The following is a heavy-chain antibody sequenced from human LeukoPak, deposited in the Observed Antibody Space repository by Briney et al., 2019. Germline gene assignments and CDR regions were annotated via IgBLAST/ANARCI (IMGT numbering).Heavy chain of an antibody. CDR2: ISGSGHNT. V-gene: IGHV3-23*01. CDR3: AKRRASDGSGYRAFEF. J-gene: IGHJ4*02. Sequence: GGSLRLSCAASGFTFTNYAITWIRQAPGKGLEWVSTISGSGHNTYYADSVKGRFIISRDNSKNTVYLQMNSLRAEDTAVYYCAKRRASDGSGYRAFEFWGQGTLVTVSS. CDR1: GFTFTNYA. D-gene: IGHD3-22*01.